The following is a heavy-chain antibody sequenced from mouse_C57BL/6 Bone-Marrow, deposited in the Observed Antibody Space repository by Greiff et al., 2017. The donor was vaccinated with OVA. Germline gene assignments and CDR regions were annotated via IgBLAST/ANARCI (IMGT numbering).Heavy chain of an antibody. CDR3: ARFNWDRTMDY. D-gene: IGHD4-1*01. J-gene: IGHJ4*01. CDR2: INPNNGGT. Sequence: EVQLQQSGPELVKPGASVKISCKASGYTFTDYYMNWVKQSHGKSLEWIGDINPNNGGTSYNQKFKGKATLTVDKSSSTAYMELRSLTSEDSAVYDCARFNWDRTMDYWGQGTSVTVSS. CDR1: GYTFTDYY. V-gene: IGHV1-26*01.